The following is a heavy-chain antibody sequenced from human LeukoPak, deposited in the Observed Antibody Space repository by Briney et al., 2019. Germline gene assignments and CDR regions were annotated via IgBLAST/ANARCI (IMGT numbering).Heavy chain of an antibody. Sequence: ASVKVSCKASGYTFGSYSINWVRQAPGQGLAWLGWVNTYNGDTKYTQKFQGRVSLTTDSSASTAYMELTNLKSDDTGIYYCARGRAAADDLDLWGQGTPVTVSS. CDR1: GYTFGSYS. D-gene: IGHD6-13*01. CDR3: ARGRAAADDLDL. V-gene: IGHV1-18*01. J-gene: IGHJ5*02. CDR2: VNTYNGDT.